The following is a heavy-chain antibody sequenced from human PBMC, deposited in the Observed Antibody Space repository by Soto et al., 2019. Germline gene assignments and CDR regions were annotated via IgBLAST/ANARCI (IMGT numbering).Heavy chain of an antibody. D-gene: IGHD2-2*01. Sequence: EVQLLESGGGLVQPGGSLRLSCAASGFTFSNYAMTWVRQAPGKGLEWVSAISGSGISTFYADSVKGRFTISRDNYKNTLYLQMNSLRAADTAVYYCARDSADCASSSCYGFFGYWGQGTLVTVSS. J-gene: IGHJ4*02. V-gene: IGHV3-23*01. CDR3: ARDSADCASSSCYGFFGY. CDR2: ISGSGIST. CDR1: GFTFSNYA.